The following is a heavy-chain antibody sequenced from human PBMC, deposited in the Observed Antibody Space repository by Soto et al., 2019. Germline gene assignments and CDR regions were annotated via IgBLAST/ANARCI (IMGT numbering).Heavy chain of an antibody. D-gene: IGHD2-15*01. V-gene: IGHV1-69*13. CDR2: IIPIFGTA. CDR3: ARAKGLGGNPHVYYYGMDV. Sequence: SVKVSCKASGGTFSSYAISWVRQAPGQGLEWMGGIIPIFGTANYAQKFQGRVTITADESTSTAYMELSSLGSEDTAVYYCARAKGLGGNPHVYYYGMDVWGQGTTVTVSS. CDR1: GGTFSSYA. J-gene: IGHJ6*02.